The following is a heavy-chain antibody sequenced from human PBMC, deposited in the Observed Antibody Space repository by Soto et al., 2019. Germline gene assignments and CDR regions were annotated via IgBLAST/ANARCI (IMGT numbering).Heavy chain of an antibody. J-gene: IGHJ5*02. CDR1: GASISGFY. V-gene: IGHV4-4*07. CDR3: VRDGTKTLRDWFDP. Sequence: SETLSLTCTVSGASISGFYWSWIRKSAGKGLEWIGRIYPTGTTDYNPSLKSRVMMSVDTSKKQFSLKLRSVTAADTAVYYCVRDGTKTLRDWFDPWGQGISVTVSS. CDR2: IYPTGTT. D-gene: IGHD1-1*01.